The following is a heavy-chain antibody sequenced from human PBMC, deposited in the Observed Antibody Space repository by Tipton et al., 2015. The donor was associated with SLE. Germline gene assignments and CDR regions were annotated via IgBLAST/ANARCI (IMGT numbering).Heavy chain of an antibody. CDR1: GGSFSGYY. D-gene: IGHD3-10*01. CDR2: INHSGST. Sequence: TLSLTCAVYGGSFSGYYWSWIRQPPGKGLEWIGEINHSGSTNYNPSLKSRVTISVDTSKNQFSLKLSSVTAADTAVYYCARRGSSFDYWGQGTLVTVSS. CDR3: ARRGSSFDY. V-gene: IGHV4-34*01. J-gene: IGHJ4*02.